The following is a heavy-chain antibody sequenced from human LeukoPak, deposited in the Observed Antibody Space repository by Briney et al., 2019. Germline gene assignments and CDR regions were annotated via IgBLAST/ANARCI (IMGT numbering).Heavy chain of an antibody. CDR2: IYYSGST. CDR1: GGSISSGSYY. J-gene: IGHJ4*02. Sequence: NPSETLSLTCTVSGGSISSGSYYWSWIRQPPGKGLEWIGYIYYSGSTNYNPSLKSRVTISVDTSKNQFSLKLSSVTAADTAVYYCARTHEYFDYWGQGTLVTVSS. CDR3: ARTHEYFDY. V-gene: IGHV4-61*01.